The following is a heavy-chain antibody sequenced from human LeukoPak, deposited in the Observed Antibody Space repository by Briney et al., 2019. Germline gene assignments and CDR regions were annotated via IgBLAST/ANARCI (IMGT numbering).Heavy chain of an antibody. CDR2: SNAGNGNT. D-gene: IGHD6-19*01. J-gene: IGHJ4*02. Sequence: ASVKVSCKASGYAFTSYAMHWVRQAPGQRLEWMGWSNAGNGNTKYPQEFQGRVTITRDTSASTAYMELSSLRSEDTAVYYCARPSGYSSGWFDFDYWGQGTLVTVSS. V-gene: IGHV1-3*02. CDR1: GYAFTSYA. CDR3: ARPSGYSSGWFDFDY.